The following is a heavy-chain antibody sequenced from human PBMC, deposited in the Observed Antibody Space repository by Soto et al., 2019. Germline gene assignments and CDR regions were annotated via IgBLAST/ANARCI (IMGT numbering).Heavy chain of an antibody. J-gene: IGHJ6*02. V-gene: IGHV1-69*06. Sequence: ASVKVSCKASGGTFSSYAISWVRRAPGQGLEWMGGIIPIFGTANYAQKSQGRVTITADKSTSTAYMELSSLRSEDTAVYYCARDRADYYYYGMDVWGQGTTVTVSS. CDR2: IIPIFGTA. CDR3: ARDRADYYYYGMDV. D-gene: IGHD6-25*01. CDR1: GGTFSSYA.